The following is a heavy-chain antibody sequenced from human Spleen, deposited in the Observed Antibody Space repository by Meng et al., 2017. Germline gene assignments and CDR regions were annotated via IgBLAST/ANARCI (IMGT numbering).Heavy chain of an antibody. CDR3: ARDVGPGITGTTGIDV. V-gene: IGHV3-48*03. CDR2: ISSSGNTV. D-gene: IGHD1-7*01. J-gene: IGHJ6*02. CDR1: GFTFTNFA. Sequence: GESLKISCAASGFTFTNFAMTWVRQAPGKGLEWVSYISSSGNTVYYADSVKGRFTISRDNAKNSLYLQMNSLRAEDTAVYFCARDVGPGITGTTGIDVWGPGTTVTVSS.